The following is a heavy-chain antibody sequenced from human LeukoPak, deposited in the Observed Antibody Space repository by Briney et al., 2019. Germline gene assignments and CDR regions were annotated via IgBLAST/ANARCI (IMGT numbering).Heavy chain of an antibody. CDR2: ISAYNGNT. CDR1: GYTFTSYG. D-gene: IGHD4-17*01. CDR3: ARVHSHDYGDKPLFDY. V-gene: IGHV1-18*01. Sequence: ASVKVSCKASGYTFTSYGISWVRQAPGQGLEWMGWISAYNGNTNYAQKLQGRVTMTTDTSTSTAYMELRSLRSDDTAVYYCARVHSHDYGDKPLFDYWGQGTLVTVSS. J-gene: IGHJ4*02.